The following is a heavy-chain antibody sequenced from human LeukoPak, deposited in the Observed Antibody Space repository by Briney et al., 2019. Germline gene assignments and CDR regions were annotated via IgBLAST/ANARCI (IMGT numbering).Heavy chain of an antibody. CDR1: GYTITSYG. CDR3: ARARYRWLRYDAFDI. Sequence: ASVKVSCKASGYTITSYGISWVRQAPGQGLEWMGWISAYNGNTNYAQKFQGRVTITADKSTSTAYMELSSLRSEDTAVYYCARARYRWLRYDAFDIWGQGTMVTVSS. V-gene: IGHV1-18*01. D-gene: IGHD5-12*01. CDR2: ISAYNGNT. J-gene: IGHJ3*02.